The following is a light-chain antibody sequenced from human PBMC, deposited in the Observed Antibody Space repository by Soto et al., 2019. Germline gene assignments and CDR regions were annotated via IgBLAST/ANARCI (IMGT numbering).Light chain of an antibody. V-gene: IGKV3-11*01. CDR3: QQYNNWPLT. CDR2: DAS. J-gene: IGKJ4*01. Sequence: EIVLTQSPATLSLSPGERATLSCRASQSVSSYLAWYQQKPGQAPRLLIYDASNRATDIPVRFSGSGSGTEFTLTISSLQSEDFAVYYCQQYNNWPLTFGGGTKVDIK. CDR1: QSVSSY.